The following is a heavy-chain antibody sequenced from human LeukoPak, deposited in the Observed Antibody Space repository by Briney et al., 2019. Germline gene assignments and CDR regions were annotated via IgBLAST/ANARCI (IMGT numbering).Heavy chain of an antibody. V-gene: IGHV3-7*01. Sequence: GGSLRLSCAASGFTFSTYWMSRVRQAPGKGLEWVANIKQDGSEKYYVDSVKGRFTISRDNAKNSLFLQMNSLRAEDTAVYYCARGPAITMIRGLNWFDSWGQGTLVTVSS. J-gene: IGHJ5*01. CDR3: ARGPAITMIRGLNWFDS. D-gene: IGHD3-10*01. CDR1: GFTFSTYW. CDR2: IKQDGSEK.